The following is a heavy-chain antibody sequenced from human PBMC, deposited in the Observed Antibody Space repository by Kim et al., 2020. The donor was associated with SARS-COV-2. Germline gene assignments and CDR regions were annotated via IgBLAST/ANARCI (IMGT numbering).Heavy chain of an antibody. Sequence: GGSLRLSCAASGFTFSSYAMHWVRQAPGKGLEWVAVISYDGSNKYYADSVKGRFTISRDNSKNTLYLQMNSLRAADTAVYYCARDGTVGFDYWGQGTLVT. CDR2: ISYDGSNK. V-gene: IGHV3-30*04. J-gene: IGHJ4*02. D-gene: IGHD4-17*01. CDR1: GFTFSSYA. CDR3: ARDGTVGFDY.